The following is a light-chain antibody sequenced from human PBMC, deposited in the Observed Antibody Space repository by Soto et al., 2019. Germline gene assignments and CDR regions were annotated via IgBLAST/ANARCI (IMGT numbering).Light chain of an antibody. J-gene: IGLJ2*01. CDR1: SSNIRSNT. Sequence: QSVLTQPPSASGTPGQRVTISCSGSSSNIRSNTVNWYQHLPGMAPKLLIYNDDERPSGVPDRFSGSKSGPSASLAISGLQSEDEADYYCATWEDSLNGVVFGGGTQLTVL. CDR3: ATWEDSLNGVV. V-gene: IGLV1-44*01. CDR2: NDD.